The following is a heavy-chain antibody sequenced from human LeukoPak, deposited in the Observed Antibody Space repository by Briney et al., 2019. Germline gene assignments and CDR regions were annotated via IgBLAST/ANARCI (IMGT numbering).Heavy chain of an antibody. CDR1: GGSISSYY. D-gene: IGHD1-1*01. V-gene: IGHV4-59*08. CDR3: ARINWNYFDY. J-gene: IGHJ4*02. CDR2: IYYSGNT. Sequence: SETLSLTCTVSGGSISSYYWSWLRQPPGKGLEWIGYIYYSGNTNYNPSLKSRLTMSADRSRNQFSLGLNALTAADTAVYCRARINWNYFDYWGQGILVTVSS.